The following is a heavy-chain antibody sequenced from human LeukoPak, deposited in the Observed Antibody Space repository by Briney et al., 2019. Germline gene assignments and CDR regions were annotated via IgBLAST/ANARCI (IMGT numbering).Heavy chain of an antibody. J-gene: IGHJ4*02. CDR1: GYTFTSYG. CDR3: ARGKGGYYYGSGSYYKFPFDY. Sequence: ASVKVSCKASGYTFTSYGISWVRQAPGQGLEWMGWMNPNSGNTGYAQKFQGRVTMTRNTSISTAYMELSSLRSEDTAVYYCARGKGGYYYGSGSYYKFPFDYWGQGTLVTVSS. CDR2: MNPNSGNT. D-gene: IGHD3-10*01. V-gene: IGHV1-8*02.